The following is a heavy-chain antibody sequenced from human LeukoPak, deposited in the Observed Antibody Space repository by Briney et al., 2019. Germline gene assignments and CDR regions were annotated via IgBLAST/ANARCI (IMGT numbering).Heavy chain of an antibody. J-gene: IGHJ4*02. D-gene: IGHD3-9*01. CDR3: AKHGLLRYLFFDY. CDR2: IWYDGSNK. V-gene: IGHV3-33*06. Sequence: PGGSLRLSCAASGFTFSSYGMHWVRQAPGKGLEWVAVIWYDGSNKYYADSVKGRFTISRDNSKNTLYLQMNSLGAEDTAVYYCAKHGLLRYLFFDYWGQGTLVTVSS. CDR1: GFTFSSYG.